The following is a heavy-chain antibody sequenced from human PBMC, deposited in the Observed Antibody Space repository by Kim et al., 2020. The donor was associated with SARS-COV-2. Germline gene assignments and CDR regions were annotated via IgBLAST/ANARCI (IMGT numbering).Heavy chain of an antibody. V-gene: IGHV3-33*06. Sequence: FLRLSCAASRFTFSSYGLHWVRQAPGKGLEWVAVIWYDGSNKYHAASVKGRFTIPRDNSKNTLYLQMNNLRAVDTAVYYCAKERRKYCSGGSCHLEYWGQGTLVTVSS. CDR2: IWYDGSNK. J-gene: IGHJ4*01. CDR1: RFTFSSYG. CDR3: AKERRKYCSGGSCHLEY. D-gene: IGHD2-15*01.